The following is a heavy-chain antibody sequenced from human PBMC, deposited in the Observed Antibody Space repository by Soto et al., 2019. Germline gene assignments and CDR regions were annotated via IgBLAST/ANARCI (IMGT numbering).Heavy chain of an antibody. CDR1: GGTFSSYA. CDR2: IIPIFGTA. Sequence: SVKVSCKASGGTFSSYAISWVRQAPGQGLEWMGGIIPIFGTANYAQKFQGRVTMTTDTSTSTAYMELRSLRSDDTAVYYCARDAPPADYWGQGTLVTVSS. V-gene: IGHV1-69*05. CDR3: ARDAPPADY. J-gene: IGHJ4*02.